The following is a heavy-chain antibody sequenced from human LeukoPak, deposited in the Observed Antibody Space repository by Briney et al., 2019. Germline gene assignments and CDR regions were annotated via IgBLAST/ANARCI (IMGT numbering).Heavy chain of an antibody. Sequence: GGSLRLSCAASGFTFSSYAMSWVRQAPGKGLEWVSAISGSGGSTYYADSVKGRFTISRDNSKNTLYLQVNSLRAEDMAVYYCAKDVGDDSSGYYYVRVFDYWGQGTLVTVSS. CDR1: GFTFSSYA. V-gene: IGHV3-23*01. CDR2: ISGSGGST. CDR3: AKDVGDDSSGYYYVRVFDY. J-gene: IGHJ4*02. D-gene: IGHD3-22*01.